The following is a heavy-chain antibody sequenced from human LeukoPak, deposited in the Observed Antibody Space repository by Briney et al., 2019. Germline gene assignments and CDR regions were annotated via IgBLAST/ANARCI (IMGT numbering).Heavy chain of an antibody. D-gene: IGHD5-12*01. CDR1: GGSFSGYY. Sequence: SETLSLTCAVYGGSFSGYYWSWIRQPPGRGLEWIGEINHSGSTNYNPSLKSRVTISVDTSKNYFSLKLSSVTAADTAVYYCARVRATGAFDYWGQGTLVTVSS. V-gene: IGHV4-34*01. CDR2: INHSGST. CDR3: ARVRATGAFDY. J-gene: IGHJ4*02.